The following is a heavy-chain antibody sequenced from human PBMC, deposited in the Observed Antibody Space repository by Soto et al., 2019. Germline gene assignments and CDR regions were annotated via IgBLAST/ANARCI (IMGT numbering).Heavy chain of an antibody. Sequence: QVQLQESGPGLVKPSETLSLTCAVSGGSISISNWWSWVRQTPGKGLEWIGQIHHSGSTNYSPSLTSRVTISVDKSKNQFSLKMNSVTAADTDVYYCARGGYYFYMDVWGKGTTVTVSS. D-gene: IGHD1-26*01. J-gene: IGHJ6*03. CDR1: GGSISISNW. CDR3: ARGGYYFYMDV. V-gene: IGHV4-4*02. CDR2: IHHSGST.